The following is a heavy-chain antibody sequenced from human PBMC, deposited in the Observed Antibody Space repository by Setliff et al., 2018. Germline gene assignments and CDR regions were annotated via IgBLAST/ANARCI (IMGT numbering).Heavy chain of an antibody. CDR2: IKQDGSEK. CDR1: GFTFSSYW. J-gene: IGHJ6*03. CDR3: ARDGRTRYYYYYMDV. Sequence: LRLSCAASGFTFSSYWMSWVRQAPGKGLEWVANIKQDGSEKYYVDSVEGRFTISRDNAKNSLYLQMNSLRAEDTAVYYCARDGRTRYYYYYMDVWGKGTTVTVSS. V-gene: IGHV3-7*01.